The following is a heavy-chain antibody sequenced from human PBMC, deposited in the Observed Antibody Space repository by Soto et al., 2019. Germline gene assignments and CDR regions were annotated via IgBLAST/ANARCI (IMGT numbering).Heavy chain of an antibody. CDR3: ARRGDYGDSF. D-gene: IGHD4-17*01. Sequence: QVQLQESGPGLVKPSGTLSLTCAVSGVSISSGNWWTWVRQAPGKGLEWIGEISHTGSTNYNPSLRSRVTISMDKSKSQVSLNLSSVTAADTALYYCARRGDYGDSFWGQGTLVTVSS. CDR2: ISHTGST. CDR1: GVSISSGNW. J-gene: IGHJ4*02. V-gene: IGHV4-4*02.